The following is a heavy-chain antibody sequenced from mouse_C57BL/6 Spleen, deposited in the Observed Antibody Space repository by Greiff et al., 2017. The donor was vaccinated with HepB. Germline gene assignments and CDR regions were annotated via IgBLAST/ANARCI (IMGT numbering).Heavy chain of an antibody. J-gene: IGHJ1*03. CDR1: GYTFTSYW. D-gene: IGHD1-1*01. V-gene: IGHV1-61*01. Sequence: VQLVESGAELVRPGSSVKLSCKASGYTFTSYWMDWVKQRPGQGLEWIGNIYPSDSETHYNQKFKDKATLTVDKSSSTAYMQLSSLTSEDSAVYYCARDYGSSDWYFDVWGTGTTVTVSS. CDR3: ARDYGSSDWYFDV. CDR2: IYPSDSET.